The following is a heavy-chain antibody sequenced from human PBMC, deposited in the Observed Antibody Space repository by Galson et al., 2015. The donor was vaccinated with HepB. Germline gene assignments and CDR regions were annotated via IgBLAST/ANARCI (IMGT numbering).Heavy chain of an antibody. CDR1: GFTVSSNY. D-gene: IGHD6-19*01. V-gene: IGHV3-66*01. J-gene: IGHJ6*02. CDR2: IYSGGST. Sequence: SLRLSCAASGFTVSSNYMSWVRQAPGKGLEWVSVIYSGGSTYYADPVKGRFTISRDNSKNTLYLQMNSLRAEDTAVYYCARAILSLRIAVAGPVHGMDVWGQRTTVTVSS. CDR3: ARAILSLRIAVAGPVHGMDV.